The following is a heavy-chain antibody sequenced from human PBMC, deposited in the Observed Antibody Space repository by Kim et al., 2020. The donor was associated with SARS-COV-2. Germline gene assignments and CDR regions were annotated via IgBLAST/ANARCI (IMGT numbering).Heavy chain of an antibody. Sequence: SETLSLTCAVYGGSFSGYYWSWIRQPPGKGLKWIGEINHSGSTNYNPSLKSRVTISVDTSKNQFSLKLSSVTAAGTAVYYCARSSRDSYGSGWFDPWGQGTLVTVFS. J-gene: IGHJ5*02. CDR1: GGSFSGYY. CDR2: INHSGST. CDR3: ARSSRDSYGSGWFDP. V-gene: IGHV4-34*01. D-gene: IGHD3-10*01.